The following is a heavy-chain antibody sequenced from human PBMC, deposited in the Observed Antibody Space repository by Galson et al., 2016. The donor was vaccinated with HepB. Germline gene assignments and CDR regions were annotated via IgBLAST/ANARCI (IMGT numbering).Heavy chain of an antibody. V-gene: IGHV4-31*03. CDR1: GGSISSGGYY. Sequence: TLSLTCSVSGGSISSGGYYWSWIRQVPGKGLEWIGFIFFNGKTFYNPSLKSRFVISVDTSKNQFSLNLSSVTAADTAVYFCARVPGDRVFDYWGQGILVTVSS. D-gene: IGHD4-17*01. CDR3: ARVPGDRVFDY. CDR2: IFFNGKT. J-gene: IGHJ4*02.